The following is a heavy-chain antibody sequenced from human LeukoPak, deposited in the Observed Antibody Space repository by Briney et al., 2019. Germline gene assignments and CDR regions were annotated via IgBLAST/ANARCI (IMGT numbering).Heavy chain of an antibody. D-gene: IGHD6-13*01. J-gene: IGHJ4*02. CDR3: ARVERSLAARGVY. Sequence: GASVKVSCKASGYTFTGYYMHWVRQAPGQGLEWMGWINPNSGGTNYAQKFQGRVTMTRDTSISTAYMELSRLRSDDTAVYYCARVERSLAARGVYWGQGTLVTVSS. CDR1: GYTFTGYY. CDR2: INPNSGGT. V-gene: IGHV1-2*02.